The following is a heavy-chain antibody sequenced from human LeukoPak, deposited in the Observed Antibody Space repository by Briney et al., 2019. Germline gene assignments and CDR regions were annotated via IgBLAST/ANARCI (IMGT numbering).Heavy chain of an antibody. CDR3: ARAHVPAATLLGYFDY. Sequence: GASVKVSCRASGGTFSSYAISWVRQAPGQGLEWMGGIIPIFGTANYAQKFQGRVTITADESTSTAYMELSSLRSEDTAVYYCARAHVPAATLLGYFDYWGQGTLVTVSS. D-gene: IGHD2-2*01. CDR2: IIPIFGTA. CDR1: GGTFSSYA. V-gene: IGHV1-69*13. J-gene: IGHJ4*02.